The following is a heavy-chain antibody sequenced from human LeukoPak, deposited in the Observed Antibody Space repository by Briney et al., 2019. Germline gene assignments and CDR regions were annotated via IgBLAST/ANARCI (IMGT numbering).Heavy chain of an antibody. CDR3: AKDDRWLQFCC. J-gene: IGHJ4*02. CDR1: ALTFSSHG. V-gene: IGHV3-23*01. D-gene: IGHD5-24*01. Sequence: GGSLRLPCVASALTFSSHGMNWVRQAPEKGLEWVSGIIPSGHTTYYADSVRGRFTISRDNSRNTVYLQMNSLRAEDTAVYYCAKDDRWLQFCCWGQGTLVTVSA. CDR2: IIPSGHTT.